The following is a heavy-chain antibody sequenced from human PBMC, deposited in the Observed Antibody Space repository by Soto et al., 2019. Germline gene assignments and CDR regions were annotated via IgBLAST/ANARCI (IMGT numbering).Heavy chain of an antibody. V-gene: IGHV3-74*03. CDR1: XXXXXXXX. CDR2: LKSDGSGT. D-gene: IGHD3-10*01. Sequence: EVQLVESGGGLVQPGGSLRLSCAAXXXXXXXXXXXWVXXXXXXXXXWVSRLKSDGSGTMYADSVKGRLTISRDNAKNTLYLQMDSLRVEDTAVYYCVRGDGDYYXGNGYLGRHWGQGTLVSVSS. CDR3: VRGDGDYYXGNGYLGRH. J-gene: IGHJ4*02.